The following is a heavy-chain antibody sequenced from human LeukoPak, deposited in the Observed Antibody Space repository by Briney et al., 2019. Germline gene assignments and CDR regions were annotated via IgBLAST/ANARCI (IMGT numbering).Heavy chain of an antibody. CDR2: IYYSGRT. J-gene: IGHJ3*02. CDR1: GGSISSYY. V-gene: IGHV4-59*08. CDR3: ARHQWVPAFDI. Sequence: SETLSLTCAVSGGSISSYYWSWSRQPPRKGREWSGYIYYSGRTNYHPSLKRRVTISIDTSKNQFSLKLSSVTAADTAVYYCARHQWVPAFDIWGQGTMVTVSS. D-gene: IGHD1-26*01.